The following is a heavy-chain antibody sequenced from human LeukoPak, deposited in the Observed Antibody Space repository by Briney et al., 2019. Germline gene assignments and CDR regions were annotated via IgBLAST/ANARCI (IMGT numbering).Heavy chain of an antibody. V-gene: IGHV3-11*04. CDR2: ISSSGSTI. D-gene: IGHD4-17*01. CDR3: ARSYYGDYMEDAFDI. J-gene: IGHJ3*02. CDR1: GFTFSDYY. Sequence: GGSLRLSCAASGFTFSDYYMSWIRQAPGKGLEWVSYISSSGSTIYYADSVKGRFTISRDNAKNSLYLEMNSLRAEDTAVYYCARSYYGDYMEDAFDIWGQGTMVTVSS.